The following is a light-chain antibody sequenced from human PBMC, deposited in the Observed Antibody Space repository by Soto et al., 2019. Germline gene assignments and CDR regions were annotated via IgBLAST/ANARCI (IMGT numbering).Light chain of an antibody. CDR3: QQRSNWPT. CDR2: GAS. J-gene: IGKJ5*01. V-gene: IGKV3-11*01. CDR1: QSVSTN. Sequence: EIVMTQSPASLSVPPGERATLSCRASQSVSTNFAWYLQKPGQAPRLLIYGASTRATAVPARFTASGSGTDFTLTISSLEPEDFAVYYCQQRSNWPTFGQGTRLEIK.